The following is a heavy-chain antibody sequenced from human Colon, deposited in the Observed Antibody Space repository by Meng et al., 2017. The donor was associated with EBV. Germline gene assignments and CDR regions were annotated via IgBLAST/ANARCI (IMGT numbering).Heavy chain of an antibody. CDR2: IYHSGST. V-gene: IGHV4-4*03. D-gene: IGHD2-21*02. J-gene: IGHJ4*02. CDR3: ARVGAYCGGDCYHPR. Sequence: VLFRESGPGLVKPPGTLSLPCAVSGGSLSSRNWWSWFRQPPGKGLEWIGEIYHSGSTNYNPSLKSRVTISVDESKNQFSLRLSSVTAADTAVYYCARVGAYCGGDCYHPRWGQGTLVTVSS. CDR1: GGSLSSRNW.